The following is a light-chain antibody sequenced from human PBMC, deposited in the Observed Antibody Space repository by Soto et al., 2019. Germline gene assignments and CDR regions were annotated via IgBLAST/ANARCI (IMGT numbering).Light chain of an antibody. J-gene: IGKJ1*01. CDR3: QQYNSYSWT. Sequence: DIQMTQSPSTLSASVGDRVTITCRASQSISSWLAWYRQKPGKAPKLLIYDASSLESGVPSRFSGSGSGTQFPLTISSLQPDDCATYYCQQYNSYSWTCGQGTKVETK. V-gene: IGKV1-5*01. CDR1: QSISSW. CDR2: DAS.